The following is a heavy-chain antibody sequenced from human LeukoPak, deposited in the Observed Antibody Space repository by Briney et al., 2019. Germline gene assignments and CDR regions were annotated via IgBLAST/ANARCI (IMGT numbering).Heavy chain of an antibody. J-gene: IGHJ4*02. Sequence: GGSLRLSCAASGFTFSSYAMSWVRQAPGKGLEWVAVISYDGSNKYYADSVKGRFTISRDNSKNTLYLQMNSLRAEDTAVYYCARGGSWGYYFDYWGQGTLVTVSS. CDR1: GFTFSSYA. CDR3: ARGGSWGYYFDY. V-gene: IGHV3-30-3*01. CDR2: ISYDGSNK. D-gene: IGHD3-16*01.